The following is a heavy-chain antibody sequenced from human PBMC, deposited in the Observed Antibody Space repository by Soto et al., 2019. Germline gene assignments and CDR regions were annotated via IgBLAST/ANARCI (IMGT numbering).Heavy chain of an antibody. CDR3: IANTSSNVGGGLH. D-gene: IGHD3-16*01. CDR2: IGSEIDCATI. Sequence: PWGSLRLSGAVSGIAFNDAWMTWVRQAPGKELEWVGRIGSEIDCATIDYAEPVKGRFTISRDGSKTTGFLQINSLNTGDTAMYVCIANTSSNVGGGLHWGKGTP. CDR1: GIAFNDAW. V-gene: IGHV3-15*04. J-gene: IGHJ6*03.